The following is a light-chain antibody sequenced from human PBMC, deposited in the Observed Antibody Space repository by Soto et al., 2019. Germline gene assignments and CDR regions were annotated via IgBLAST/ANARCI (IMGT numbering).Light chain of an antibody. J-gene: IGKJ5*01. V-gene: IGKV3-20*01. Sequence: ETVLTQSPGTLSLSPGERATLSCRASQSVSSNYLVWYQQKPGQAPRLLISGVSTRATGIPDRSSGSGSGTDFTLTISRLEPEDVAVYYCQQYAPSPAITFGQGTRVEX. CDR1: QSVSSNY. CDR2: GVS. CDR3: QQYAPSPAIT.